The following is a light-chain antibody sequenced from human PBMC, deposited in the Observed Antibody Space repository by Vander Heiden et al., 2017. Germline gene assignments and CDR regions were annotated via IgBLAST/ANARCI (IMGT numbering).Light chain of an antibody. Sequence: DIQSTQSPSSLSASVGDRVTITCRASQSISSYLNWYQQKPGKAPKLLIYAASSLQSGVPSRFSGSASGTDFTLTISSLQPEHITTYYCQESYGTVSTFGPGTKLDIK. CDR1: QSISSY. CDR2: AAS. CDR3: QESYGTVST. J-gene: IGKJ2*01. V-gene: IGKV1-39*01.